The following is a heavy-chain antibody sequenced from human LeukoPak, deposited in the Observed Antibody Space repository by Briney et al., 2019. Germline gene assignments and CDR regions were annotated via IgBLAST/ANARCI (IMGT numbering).Heavy chain of an antibody. CDR1: GFTSSSYG. V-gene: IGHV3-30*02. CDR2: IRYDGSNK. J-gene: IGHJ4*02. Sequence: GGSLRLSCAASGFTSSSYGMHWVRQAPGKGLEWVAFIRYDGSNKYYADSVKGRFTISRDNSKNTLYLQMNSLRAEDTAVYYCAKDFSLFFYDSSGSYPPYFDYWGQGTLVTVSS. D-gene: IGHD3-22*01. CDR3: AKDFSLFFYDSSGSYPPYFDY.